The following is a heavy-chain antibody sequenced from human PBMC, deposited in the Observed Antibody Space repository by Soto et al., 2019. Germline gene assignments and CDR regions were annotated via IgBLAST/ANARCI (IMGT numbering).Heavy chain of an antibody. CDR2: ISSSSSTI. Sequence: PGRSLRLSCAASGFTFSSYSMNWVRQAPGKGLEWVSYISSSSSTIYYADSVKGRFTISRDNAKDSLYLQMNSLRDEDTAVYYCARVREVLRYFDWSPNTEGPWGQGTLVTVSS. CDR1: GFTFSSYS. D-gene: IGHD3-9*01. J-gene: IGHJ5*02. V-gene: IGHV3-48*02. CDR3: ARVREVLRYFDWSPNTEGP.